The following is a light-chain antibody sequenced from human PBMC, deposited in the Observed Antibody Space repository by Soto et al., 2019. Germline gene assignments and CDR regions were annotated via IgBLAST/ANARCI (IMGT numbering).Light chain of an antibody. CDR1: QSVSNNY. CDR3: QQYGSSGT. J-gene: IGKJ1*01. Sequence: EIVQTQSPGTLSLSPGERATLSCRASQSVSNNYLAWYQQKPGQAPRLLIYGASNRATGIPDRFSGSGSGTDFTLTISRLEPEDFAVYYCQQYGSSGTFGQGTKVDIK. CDR2: GAS. V-gene: IGKV3-20*01.